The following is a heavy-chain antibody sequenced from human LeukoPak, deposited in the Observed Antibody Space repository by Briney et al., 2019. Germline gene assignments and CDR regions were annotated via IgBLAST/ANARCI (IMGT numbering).Heavy chain of an antibody. Sequence: TLSLTCTVSGGSISSGDYYWSWIRQPPGKGLEWIGYIYYSGSTYYNPSLKSRVTISVDTSKNQFSLKLGSVTAADTAVYYCARVWVYCSSTSCQGEDWGQGTLVTVSS. V-gene: IGHV4-30-4*08. D-gene: IGHD2-2*01. CDR3: ARVWVYCSSTSCQGED. CDR2: IYYSGST. CDR1: GGSISSGDYY. J-gene: IGHJ4*02.